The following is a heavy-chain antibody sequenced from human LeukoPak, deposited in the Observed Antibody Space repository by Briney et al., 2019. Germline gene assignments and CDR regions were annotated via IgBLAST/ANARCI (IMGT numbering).Heavy chain of an antibody. CDR3: ARGRGSSTRYLEYFDY. V-gene: IGHV4-39*01. CDR2: IYYSGST. D-gene: IGHD2-2*01. Sequence: PSETLSLTCTVSGGSISSSSYYWGWIRQPPGKGLEWCGSIYYSGSTYYNPSLKSRGTISVDTSKHQLSLQLSSVTAADTAVYYCARGRGSSTRYLEYFDYWGQGTLVTVSS. CDR1: GGSISSSSYY. J-gene: IGHJ4*02.